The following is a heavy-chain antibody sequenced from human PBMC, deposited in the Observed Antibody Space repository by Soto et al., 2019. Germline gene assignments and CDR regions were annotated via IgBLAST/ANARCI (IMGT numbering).Heavy chain of an antibody. Sequence: QVQLQESGPGLVKPSGTLSLTCAVSGGSISSSSWWTWVRQSPGKCLEWIGEIFESGATNYNPSLKSRLTMAVDKSKNRFSLNLSSLTAADTAVYFCTTSHAGELNNWGQGPLVNVSS. CDR1: GGSISSSSW. CDR3: TTSHAGELNN. J-gene: IGHJ4*02. V-gene: IGHV4-4*02. CDR2: IFESGAT. D-gene: IGHD1-7*01.